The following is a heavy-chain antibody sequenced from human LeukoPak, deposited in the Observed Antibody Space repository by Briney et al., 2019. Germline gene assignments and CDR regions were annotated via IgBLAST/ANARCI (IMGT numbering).Heavy chain of an antibody. J-gene: IGHJ4*02. CDR3: AGQKDPRPIDY. CDR1: GYTFTSYG. CDR2: ISAYNGNT. Sequence: ASVKVSCKASGYTFTSYGISWVRQAPGQGLEWMGWISAYNGNTNYAQKFQGRVTMTRDTSIATAYMELNELTSDDTAVYYCAGQKDPRPIDYWGQGTLVTVSS. V-gene: IGHV1-18*01.